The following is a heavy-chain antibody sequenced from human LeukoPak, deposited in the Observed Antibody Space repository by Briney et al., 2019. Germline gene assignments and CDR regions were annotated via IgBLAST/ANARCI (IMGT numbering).Heavy chain of an antibody. V-gene: IGHV2-5*02. Sequence: SGPTLVKPTQTLTLTCAFSGFSFSTYGVGVGWIRQPPGKALEWLALIYWDDDKRYTPSLKNRLIVTKDTSKSQVVLTLPNMDPVDTATYYCARFGTDTGYHFWGQGILVTVPS. CDR2: IYWDDDK. CDR1: GFSFSTYGVG. J-gene: IGHJ4*02. CDR3: ARFGTDTGYHF. D-gene: IGHD2-2*01.